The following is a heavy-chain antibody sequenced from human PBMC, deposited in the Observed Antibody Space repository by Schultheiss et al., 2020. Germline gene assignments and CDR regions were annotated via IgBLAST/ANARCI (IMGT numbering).Heavy chain of an antibody. CDR3: AKDLLFKMTTVGKGGDY. Sequence: GGSLRLSCAASGFTFSDYYMSWIRQAPGKGLEWVSSISSSSSYIYYADSVKGRFTISRDNSKNTLYLQMNSLRAEDTAVYYCAKDLLFKMTTVGKGGDYWGQGTLVNVSS. D-gene: IGHD4-23*01. J-gene: IGHJ4*02. CDR1: GFTFSDYY. V-gene: IGHV3-11*06. CDR2: ISSSSSYI.